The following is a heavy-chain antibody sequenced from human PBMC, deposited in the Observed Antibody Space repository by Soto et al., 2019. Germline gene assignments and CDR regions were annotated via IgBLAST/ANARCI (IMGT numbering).Heavy chain of an antibody. CDR2: IRANDESI. Sequence: LRRSCVASGFDFISYEMNWVRQAPGKGLEWVSNIRANDESIYYADSVKGRVSVSRDNAKNSLFLEMNSLRVDDTAVYYCARETLRDAIDIWGQGTMVTVSS. CDR3: ARETLRDAIDI. CDR1: GFDFISYE. J-gene: IGHJ3*02. V-gene: IGHV3-48*03.